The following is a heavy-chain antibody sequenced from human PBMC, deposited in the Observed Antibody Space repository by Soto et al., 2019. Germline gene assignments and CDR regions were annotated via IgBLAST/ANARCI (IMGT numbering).Heavy chain of an antibody. CDR1: GFTFSSYA. CDR2: ISYDGSNK. J-gene: IGHJ6*02. CDR3: ARDYYRFNSGYGFSMDV. Sequence: VQLVESGGGVVQPGRSLRLSCAASGFTFSSYAMHWVRQAPGKGLEWVAVISYDGSNKYYADSVKGRFTIPRDNSKNTLYLQMNSLRAEDTAVYYCARDYYRFNSGYGFSMDVWGQGTTVTVSS. V-gene: IGHV3-30-3*01. D-gene: IGHD5-12*01.